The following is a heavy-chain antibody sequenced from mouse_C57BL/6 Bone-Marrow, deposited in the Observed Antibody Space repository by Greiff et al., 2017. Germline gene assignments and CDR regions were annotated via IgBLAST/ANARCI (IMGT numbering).Heavy chain of an antibody. CDR3: ARIDGYLYYFDY. V-gene: IGHV1-55*01. J-gene: IGHJ2*01. CDR1: GYTFTSYW. CDR2: IYPGSGST. Sequence: QVQLQQPGAELVKPGASVKMSCKASGYTFTSYWITWVKQRPGQGLEWIGDIYPGSGSTTYNEKFKSKATLTVYTSSSTAYMQLSSLTSEDAAVYDCARIDGYLYYFDYWGKGTTLTVSS. D-gene: IGHD2-3*01.